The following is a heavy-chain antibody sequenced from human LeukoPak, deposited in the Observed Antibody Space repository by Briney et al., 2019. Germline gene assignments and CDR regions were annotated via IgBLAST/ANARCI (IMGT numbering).Heavy chain of an antibody. V-gene: IGHV4-34*01. CDR2: INHGGST. J-gene: IGHJ5*02. D-gene: IGHD2-2*01. CDR1: GGSFSGYY. Sequence: SSETLSLTCAVYGGSFSGYYWIWIRQPPGKGLEWIGEINHGGSTNYNPSLKSRVTISVDTSKNQFSLKLSSVTAADTAVYYCARGMLGYCSSTSCFGKQYNWFDPWGQGTLVTVSS. CDR3: ARGMLGYCSSTSCFGKQYNWFDP.